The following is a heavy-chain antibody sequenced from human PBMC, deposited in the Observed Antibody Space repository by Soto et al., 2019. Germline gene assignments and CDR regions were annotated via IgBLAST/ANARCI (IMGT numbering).Heavy chain of an antibody. CDR2: IYYSGST. CDR1: GGSVTSYY. CDR3: ARGPIMTTFGGVPEALNWFDP. J-gene: IGHJ5*02. V-gene: IGHV4-59*02. D-gene: IGHD3-16*01. Sequence: SETLSLTCTVSGGSVTSYYWSWIRQSPGKGLDWIGHIYYSGSTKYNPSLKSRVTISVDTSKNQFSLTLRSVTAADTAVYYCARGPIMTTFGGVPEALNWFDPWGQGILVTVSS.